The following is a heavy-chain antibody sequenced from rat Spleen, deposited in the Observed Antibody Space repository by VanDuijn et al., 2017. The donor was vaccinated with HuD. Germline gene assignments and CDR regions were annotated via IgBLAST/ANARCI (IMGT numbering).Heavy chain of an antibody. V-gene: IGHV5-29*01. CDR2: TIYDGSRT. J-gene: IGHJ2*01. Sequence: EVQLVESGGGLVQPGRSLKLSCGVSGFTFSNSGLAWVRQAPRKGLEWVATTIYDGSRTFYRDSVKGRFTISRDNAKSTLYLQMDSLTSEDTATYYCARQWDYWGQGVMVTVSS. CDR1: GFTFSNSG. CDR3: ARQWDY.